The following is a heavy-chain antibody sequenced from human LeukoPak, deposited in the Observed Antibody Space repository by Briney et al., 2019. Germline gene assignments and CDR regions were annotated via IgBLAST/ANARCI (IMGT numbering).Heavy chain of an antibody. CDR3: AKSQGDMGDY. CDR2: IYSDGRT. Sequence: GGSLRLSCAASGFTFSSYAMTWVRQAPGKGLEWVSLIYSDGRTFYADSVKGRFTISRDHSKNTLYLQMNSLRAEDTAIYYCAKSQGDMGDYWGQGTLVTVSS. D-gene: IGHD3-9*01. CDR1: GFTFSSYA. V-gene: IGHV3-23*03. J-gene: IGHJ4*02.